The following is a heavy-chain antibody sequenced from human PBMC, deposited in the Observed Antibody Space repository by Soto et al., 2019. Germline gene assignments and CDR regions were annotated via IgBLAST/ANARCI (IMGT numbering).Heavy chain of an antibody. CDR3: ARDRGHYDFWSGYPFDP. V-gene: IGHV3-11*06. CDR2: ISSSSSYT. D-gene: IGHD3-3*01. CDR1: GFTFSDYY. J-gene: IGHJ5*02. Sequence: GGSLRLSCAASGFTFSDYYMSWIRQAPGKGLEWVSYISSSSSYTNYADSVKGRFTISRDNAKNSLYLQMNSLRAEDTAVYYCARDRGHYDFWSGYPFDPWGQGTLVTVSS.